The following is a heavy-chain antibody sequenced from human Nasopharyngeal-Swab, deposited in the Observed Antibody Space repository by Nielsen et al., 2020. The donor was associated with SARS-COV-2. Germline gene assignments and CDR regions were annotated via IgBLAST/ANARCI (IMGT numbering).Heavy chain of an antibody. Sequence: GESLKISCAASGLTFTNSWMSWVRQAPGKGLEWVANIKQDGSDKYYVDSVKGRFTISRDNAKNSLELQMNSLRVEDTAVYYCARAYYSDSRGYYDAFDIWGQGIMVTVSS. CDR3: ARAYYSDSRGYYDAFDI. CDR1: GLTFTNSW. J-gene: IGHJ3*02. V-gene: IGHV3-7*04. D-gene: IGHD3-22*01. CDR2: IKQDGSDK.